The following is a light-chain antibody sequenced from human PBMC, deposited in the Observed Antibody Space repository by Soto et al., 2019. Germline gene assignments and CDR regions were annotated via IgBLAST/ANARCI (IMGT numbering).Light chain of an antibody. CDR3: QQYVSSQIT. CDR1: QSGGSSY. CDR2: GAS. V-gene: IGKV3-20*01. Sequence: EIVLTQSPGTLSLSPGERAALSCGASQSGGSSYLAWYQQKPGQAPRLLIYGASSRATGIPDRFSGSGSGTDFTLTISRLEPEDFAVYYCQQYVSSQITFGQGTRLEIK. J-gene: IGKJ5*01.